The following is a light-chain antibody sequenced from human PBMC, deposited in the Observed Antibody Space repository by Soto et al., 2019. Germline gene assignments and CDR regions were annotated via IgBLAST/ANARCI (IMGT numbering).Light chain of an antibody. Sequence: QAVVTQEPSLTVSPGGTVTLTCAPSTGAVTSGYYPNWFQQKPGQAPRALIYRTNNKHSWTPARLSGSLLGDKAALTLSGVQPEDEAEYYCLLSYGGAWVFGGGTKLTVL. CDR3: LLSYGGAWV. V-gene: IGLV7-43*01. CDR1: TGAVTSGYY. CDR2: RTN. J-gene: IGLJ2*01.